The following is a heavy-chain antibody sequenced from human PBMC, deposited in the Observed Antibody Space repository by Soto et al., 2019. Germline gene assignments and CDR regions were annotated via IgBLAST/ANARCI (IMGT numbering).Heavy chain of an antibody. CDR3: ARVGSSGYYLDY. CDR2: IISIFGTA. D-gene: IGHD3-22*01. Sequence: GASVKVSCKASGGTFSSYANSAVRHAPGQGLEWMGEIISIFGTANYAEKFQGSVTITANKSTRTAYMELSSLTSEDTGVYYCARVGSSGYYLDYWGQGTLVTVSS. CDR1: GGTFSSYA. J-gene: IGHJ4*02. V-gene: IGHV1-69*06.